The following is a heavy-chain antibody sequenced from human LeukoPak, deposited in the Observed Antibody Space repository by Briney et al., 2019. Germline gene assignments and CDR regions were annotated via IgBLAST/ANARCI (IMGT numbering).Heavy chain of an antibody. Sequence: PGGSVRLSCTASGFIASSNYMSWARQAPGKGLEWVSVIYSGGSTYYADSVKGRFTISRHNSKNTPYLQMNSLRAEDTAVYYCARDRVDAFDIWGQGTMVTVSS. V-gene: IGHV3-53*04. CDR3: ARDRVDAFDI. J-gene: IGHJ3*02. CDR2: IYSGGST. D-gene: IGHD3-10*01. CDR1: GFIASSNY.